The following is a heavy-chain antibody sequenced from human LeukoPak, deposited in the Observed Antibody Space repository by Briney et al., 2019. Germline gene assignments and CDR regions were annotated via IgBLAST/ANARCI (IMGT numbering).Heavy chain of an antibody. D-gene: IGHD6-19*01. J-gene: IGHJ6*02. CDR3: ARVPRIAVARHYYYYGMDV. CDR1: GGSFSGYY. V-gene: IGHV4-34*01. Sequence: SETLSLTCAVYGGSFSGYYWSWIRQPPGKGLEWIGKINHSGSTNYNPSLKSRVTISVDTSKNQFSLKLSSVTAADTAVYYCARVPRIAVARHYYYYGMDVWGQGTTVTVSS. CDR2: INHSGST.